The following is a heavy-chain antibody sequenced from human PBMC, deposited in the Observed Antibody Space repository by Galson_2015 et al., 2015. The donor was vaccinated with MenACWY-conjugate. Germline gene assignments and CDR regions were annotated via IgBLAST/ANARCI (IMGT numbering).Heavy chain of an antibody. CDR1: GYTFTSYA. CDR2: INAGNGNT. CDR3: ARDSSSWDYYYYGMDV. Sequence: SVKVSCKASGYTFTSYAMHWVRQAPGQRLEWMGWINAGNGNTKYSQKFQGRVTITRDTSASTAYMELSSLRSEDTAVYYCARDSSSWDYYYYGMDVWGQGTTVTVSS. D-gene: IGHD6-13*01. J-gene: IGHJ6*02. V-gene: IGHV1-3*01.